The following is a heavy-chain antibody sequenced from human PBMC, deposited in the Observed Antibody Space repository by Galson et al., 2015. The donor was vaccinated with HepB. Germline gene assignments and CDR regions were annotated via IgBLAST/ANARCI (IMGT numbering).Heavy chain of an antibody. V-gene: IGHV3-9*01. CDR2: ISWNSGSV. Sequence: SLRLSCAASGFTFDDYAMHWVRQAPGKGLEWVSGISWNSGSVGYADSVKGRFTISRDNAKNSLYLQMNSLRAEDTALYYCAKDRGSGSYFNLTYYYYGMDVWGQGTTVTVSS. CDR3: AKDRGSGSYFNLTYYYYGMDV. D-gene: IGHD3-10*01. J-gene: IGHJ6*02. CDR1: GFTFDDYA.